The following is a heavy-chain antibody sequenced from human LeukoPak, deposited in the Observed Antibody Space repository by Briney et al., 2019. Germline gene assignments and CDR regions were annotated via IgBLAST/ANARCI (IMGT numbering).Heavy chain of an antibody. CDR3: ARGDWTIFGVVIPFDY. CDR1: GGSISSSSYY. D-gene: IGHD3-3*01. J-gene: IGHJ4*02. CDR2: IYYSGST. V-gene: IGHV4-39*07. Sequence: PSETLSLTCTVSGGSISSSSYYWGWIRQPPGKGLEWIGSIYYSGSTYYNPSLKSRVTISVDTSKNQFSLKLSSVAAADTAVYYCARGDWTIFGVVIPFDYWGQGTLVTVSS.